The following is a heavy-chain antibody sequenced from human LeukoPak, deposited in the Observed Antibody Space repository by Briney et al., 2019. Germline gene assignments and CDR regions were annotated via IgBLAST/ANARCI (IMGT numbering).Heavy chain of an antibody. Sequence: GSLRLSCAASGFTFDDYAMHWIRQPPGKGLEWIGYIYYTGSTSYNPSLKSRVTMSLDASKNQFSLELNSVTPADTAVYYCARGGNYWPQWWFDPWGRGTLVSVSS. CDR3: ARGGNYWPQWWFDP. D-gene: IGHD1-26*01. CDR1: GFTFDDYA. V-gene: IGHV4-59*01. J-gene: IGHJ5*02. CDR2: IYYTGST.